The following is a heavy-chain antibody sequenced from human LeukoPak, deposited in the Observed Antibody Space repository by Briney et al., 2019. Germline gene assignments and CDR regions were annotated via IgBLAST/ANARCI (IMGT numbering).Heavy chain of an antibody. CDR1: GFTFSGYA. D-gene: IGHD3-10*01. Sequence: GGSLRLSCAASGFTFSGYAMSWVRQAPGKGLEWVSAISGSGGSTYYADSVKGRFTISRDNSKNTLYLQMNSLRAEDTAVYYCARDGGSGSYYGLGYWGQGTLVTVSS. J-gene: IGHJ4*02. CDR2: ISGSGGST. CDR3: ARDGGSGSYYGLGY. V-gene: IGHV3-23*01.